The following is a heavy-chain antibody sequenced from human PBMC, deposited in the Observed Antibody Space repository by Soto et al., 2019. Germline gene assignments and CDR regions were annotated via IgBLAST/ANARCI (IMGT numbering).Heavy chain of an antibody. D-gene: IGHD3-3*01. J-gene: IGHJ4*02. V-gene: IGHV3-15*01. CDR3: TTRITIFGVVITLFDY. Sequence: GGSLRLSCAASGFTFSNAWMSWVRQAPGKGLEWVGRIKSKTDGGTTDCAAPVKGRFTISRDDSKNTLYLQMNSLKTEDTAVYYCTTRITIFGVVITLFDYWGQGTLVTVSS. CDR2: IKSKTDGGTT. CDR1: GFTFSNAW.